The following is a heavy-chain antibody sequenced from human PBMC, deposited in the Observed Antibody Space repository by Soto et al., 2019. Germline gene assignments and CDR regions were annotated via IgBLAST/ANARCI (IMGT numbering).Heavy chain of an antibody. CDR3: ARGSYSNYFDY. CDR2: IGTAGDT. CDR1: GFTFSSYD. J-gene: IGHJ4*02. D-gene: IGHD6-13*01. Sequence: GGSLRLSCAASGFTFSSYDMHWVRQATGKGPEWVSAIGTAGDTHYPGSVKGRFTISRENAKNSLYLQMNSLRAGDTAVYYCARGSYSNYFDYWGQGTLVTVSS. V-gene: IGHV3-13*01.